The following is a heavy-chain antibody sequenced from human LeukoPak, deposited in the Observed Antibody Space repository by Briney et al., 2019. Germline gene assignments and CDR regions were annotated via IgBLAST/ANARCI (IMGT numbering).Heavy chain of an antibody. D-gene: IGHD5-18*01. J-gene: IGHJ5*02. CDR3: ARDRSYGYNWFDP. V-gene: IGHV3-7*01. CDR2: IKQDGSEK. Sequence: GGSLRLSCAASGFTFSSYWMRWVRQAPGKGLEWVANIKQDGSEKYYVDSVKGRFTTSRDNAKNSLYLQMNSLRAEDTAVYYCARDRSYGYNWFDPWGQGTLVTVSS. CDR1: GFTFSSYW.